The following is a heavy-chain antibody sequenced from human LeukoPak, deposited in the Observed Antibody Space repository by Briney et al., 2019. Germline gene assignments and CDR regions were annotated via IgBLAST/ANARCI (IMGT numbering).Heavy chain of an antibody. CDR3: AREDSEDAFDI. CDR2: IYYSGST. CDR1: GGSISSYY. V-gene: IGHV4-59*01. Sequence: SETLFLTCTVSGGSISSYYWSWIRQPPGKGLEWIGYIYYSGSTNYNPSLKSRVTISVDTSKNQFSLKLSSVTAADTAVYYCAREDSEDAFDIWGQGTMVTVSS. J-gene: IGHJ3*02.